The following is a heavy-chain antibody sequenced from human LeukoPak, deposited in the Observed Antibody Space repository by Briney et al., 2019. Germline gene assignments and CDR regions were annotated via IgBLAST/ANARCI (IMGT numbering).Heavy chain of an antibody. CDR3: ARDLGFGELGPSYYYYGMDV. Sequence: SQTLSLTCAISGDSVSSNSADWNWIRQSPSRGLEWLGRTYYRYKWYNDYAVSVKSRITINPDTSKNQFSLQLNSVTPEDTAVYYCARDLGFGELGPSYYYYGMDVWGQGTTVTVSS. J-gene: IGHJ6*02. V-gene: IGHV6-1*01. D-gene: IGHD3-10*01. CDR2: TYYRYKWYN. CDR1: GDSVSSNSAD.